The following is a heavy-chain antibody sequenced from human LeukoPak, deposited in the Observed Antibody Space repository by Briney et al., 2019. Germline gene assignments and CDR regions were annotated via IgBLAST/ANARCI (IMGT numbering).Heavy chain of an antibody. D-gene: IGHD6-6*01. CDR3: ATEINSSSFPVGY. CDR2: ISSSSSYI. J-gene: IGHJ4*02. Sequence: PGGSLRLSCAASGFTFSSYSMNWVRQAPGKGLEWVSSISSSSSYIYYADSVKGRFTISRDNAKNSLYLQMNSLRAEDTAVYYCATEINSSSFPVGYWGQGTLVTVSS. V-gene: IGHV3-21*01. CDR1: GFTFSSYS.